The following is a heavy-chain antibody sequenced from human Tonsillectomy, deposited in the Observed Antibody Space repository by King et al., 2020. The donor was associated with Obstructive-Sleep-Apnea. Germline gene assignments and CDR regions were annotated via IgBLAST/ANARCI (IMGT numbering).Heavy chain of an antibody. J-gene: IGHJ4*02. CDR3: ARDDTAGYSYGYD. CDR2: IWYDGSNK. Sequence: VQLVESGGGVVQPGRSLRLSCAASGFTFSSYGMHWVRQAPGKGLEWVAVIWYDGSNKYYADSVNGRFTISRDHSKNTLYLQMNSLRAEDTAVYYWARDDTAGYSYGYDWGQGTLVTVSS. V-gene: IGHV3-33*01. CDR1: GFTFSSYG. D-gene: IGHD5-18*01.